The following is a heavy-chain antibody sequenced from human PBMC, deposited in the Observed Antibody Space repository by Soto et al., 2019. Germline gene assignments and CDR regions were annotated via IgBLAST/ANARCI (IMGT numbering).Heavy chain of an antibody. CDR3: ATRRYSGSSYDAFDI. Sequence: SETLSLTCAVYGGSFSGYYWSWIRQPPGKGLEWIGEINHSGSTNYNPSLKSRVTISVDTSKNQFSLKLSSVTAADTAVYYCATRRYSGSSYDAFDIWGQGTMVTVSS. J-gene: IGHJ3*02. D-gene: IGHD1-26*01. V-gene: IGHV4-34*01. CDR2: INHSGST. CDR1: GGSFSGYY.